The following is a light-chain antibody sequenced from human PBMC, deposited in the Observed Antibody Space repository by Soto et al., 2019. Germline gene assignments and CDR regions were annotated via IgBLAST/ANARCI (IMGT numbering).Light chain of an antibody. CDR1: QTISRY. CDR2: AAS. V-gene: IGKV1-39*01. Sequence: DPQMTKSPSSLSASVGDRVTITCRTSQTISRYLNWYQQKPGKAPKLLIYAASNLQSGVPSRFSGSGSGTDFTLTISRLEPEDFAVYYCQQYGSSPPTFGQGTKVDI. J-gene: IGKJ1*01. CDR3: QQYGSSPPT.